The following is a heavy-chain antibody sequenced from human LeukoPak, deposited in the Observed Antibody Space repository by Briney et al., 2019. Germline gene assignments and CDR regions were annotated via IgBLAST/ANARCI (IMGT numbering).Heavy chain of an antibody. D-gene: IGHD3-10*01. J-gene: IGHJ4*02. CDR3: ARELWFGEFYFDY. CDR2: INPNSGGT. CDR1: GYIFTGYY. Sequence: ASAKVSCKAFGYIFTGYYMHWMRQAPAQGLEWMGWINPNSGGTDYAQKFQGRVTMTRDTFIRTVYMDLSRLRSDDTAVYYCARELWFGEFYFDYWGQGTLVTVSS. V-gene: IGHV1-2*02.